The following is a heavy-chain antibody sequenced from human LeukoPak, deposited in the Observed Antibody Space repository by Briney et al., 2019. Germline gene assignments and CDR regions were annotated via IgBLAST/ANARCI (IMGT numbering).Heavy chain of an antibody. CDR3: ARSSGWVDY. V-gene: IGHV3-7*01. CDR1: GFTFSTYW. J-gene: IGHJ4*02. D-gene: IGHD6-19*01. Sequence: PGGSLRLSCATSGFTFSTYWMNWVRQAPGKGLEWVAIVNPDGSDKYYVDSVKGRFTISRDNAKNSLYLQMNSLRAEDTAMYYCARSSGWVDYWGQGTLVTVSS. CDR2: VNPDGSDK.